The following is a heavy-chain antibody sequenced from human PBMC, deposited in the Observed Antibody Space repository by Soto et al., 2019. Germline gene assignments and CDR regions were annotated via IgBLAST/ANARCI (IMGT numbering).Heavy chain of an antibody. J-gene: IGHJ4*02. CDR3: AKEHPFDWLLYVDY. D-gene: IGHD3-9*01. Sequence: GGSLRLSCAASGFTFSSYAMNWVRQAPGKGLEWVSAIISSGSATYYADSVKGRFTISRDNSKNTLYLQMNSLRVEDTAVYFCAKEHPFDWLLYVDYWGQGALVTVSS. V-gene: IGHV3-23*01. CDR1: GFTFSSYA. CDR2: IISSGSAT.